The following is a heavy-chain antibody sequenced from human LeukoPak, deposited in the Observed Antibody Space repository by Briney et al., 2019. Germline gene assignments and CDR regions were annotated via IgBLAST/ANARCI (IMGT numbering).Heavy chain of an antibody. CDR2: ISYDGSNK. CDR1: GFTFSSYG. Sequence: GGSLRLSCAASGFTFSSYGMHWVRQAPGKGLEWVAVISYDGSNKYYADSVKGRFTISRDNSKNTLYLQINSLRAEDTAVYYCATAMMDDAFDIWGQGTMVTVSS. J-gene: IGHJ3*02. CDR3: ATAMMDDAFDI. V-gene: IGHV3-30*03. D-gene: IGHD3-22*01.